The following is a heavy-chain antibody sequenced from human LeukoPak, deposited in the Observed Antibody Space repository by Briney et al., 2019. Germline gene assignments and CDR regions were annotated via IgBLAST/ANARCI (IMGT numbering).Heavy chain of an antibody. Sequence: PSETLSLTCAVYGGSFSGYYWSWIRQPPGKGLEWIGYIYYSGSTNYNPSLKSRVTISVDTSKNQFSLKLSSVTAADTAVYYCARALNWNDRWFDPWGQGTLVTVSS. CDR1: GGSFSGYY. V-gene: IGHV4-59*12. D-gene: IGHD1-20*01. CDR2: IYYSGST. CDR3: ARALNWNDRWFDP. J-gene: IGHJ5*02.